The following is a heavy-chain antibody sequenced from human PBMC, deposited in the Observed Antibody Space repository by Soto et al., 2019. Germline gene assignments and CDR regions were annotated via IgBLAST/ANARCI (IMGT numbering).Heavy chain of an antibody. V-gene: IGHV4-39*01. Sequence: SETLSLPCTVSGGSISSSSYYWGWIRQPPGKGLEWIGSIYYSGSTYYNPSLKSRVTISVDTSKNQFSLKLSSVTAADTAVYYCARLGRSGYDILTGYYRANWFDPWGQGTLVTVSS. CDR3: ARLGRSGYDILTGYYRANWFDP. D-gene: IGHD3-9*01. J-gene: IGHJ5*02. CDR1: GGSISSSSYY. CDR2: IYYSGST.